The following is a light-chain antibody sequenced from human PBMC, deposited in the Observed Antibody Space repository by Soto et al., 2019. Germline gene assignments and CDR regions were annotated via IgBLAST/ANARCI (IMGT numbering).Light chain of an antibody. CDR3: HQYGSSPTYT. CDR1: QSVSSSY. Sequence: EIVLTQSPGTLSLSPGERATLSCRASQSVSSSYLAWYQQKPGQAPRLLIYGASSRATGIPDMFSGSGSGTDFTLTISRLEPEDFAVYYCHQYGSSPTYTFGQGTKLEIK. CDR2: GAS. V-gene: IGKV3-20*01. J-gene: IGKJ2*01.